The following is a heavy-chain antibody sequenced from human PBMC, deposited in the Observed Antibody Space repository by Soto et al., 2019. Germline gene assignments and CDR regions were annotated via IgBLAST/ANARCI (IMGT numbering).Heavy chain of an antibody. Sequence: QITLKESGPTLVKPTQTLTLTCTFSGFSLSTSGVGVGWIRQPPGKALEWLALIYWDDDKRYSPSLKRRLTIIKDTSKNQVVLTMTNMDPVDTATYYCAHRRSGYSGYAYFAYWGQGTLVTVSS. CDR3: AHRRSGYSGYAYFAY. CDR2: IYWDDDK. V-gene: IGHV2-5*02. J-gene: IGHJ4*02. CDR1: GFSLSTSGVG. D-gene: IGHD5-12*01.